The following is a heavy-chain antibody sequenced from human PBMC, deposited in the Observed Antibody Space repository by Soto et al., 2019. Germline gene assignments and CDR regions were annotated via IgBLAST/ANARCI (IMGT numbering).Heavy chain of an antibody. V-gene: IGHV1-69*02. D-gene: IGHD3-10*01. CDR2: VNPIVSMS. CDR1: CDTFNFYS. J-gene: IGHJ4*02. Sequence: QVQLVQSGAEVKRPGSSVKVSCKASCDTFNFYSINWVRQAPGLGLEWMGRVNPIVSMSNYAQKFQGRVTMTADNSTSTAYMELSSLRSEDTAIYYCASSYGSGYRAFDYWGQGALVTVSS. CDR3: ASSYGSGYRAFDY.